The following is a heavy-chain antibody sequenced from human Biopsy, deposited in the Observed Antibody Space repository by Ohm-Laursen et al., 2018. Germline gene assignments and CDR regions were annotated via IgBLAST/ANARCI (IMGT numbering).Heavy chain of an antibody. CDR3: ARLGSGDYFPTFFDF. CDR2: IFYSANT. Sequence: SQTLSLTCAVSGVSINGGRYYWNWIRHHPGKGLEWFGNIFYSANTYYNPSLKSRVTISVDTSKNQLSLKLSSVTAADTAVYYCARLGSGDYFPTFFDFWGQGALVTVSS. J-gene: IGHJ4*02. V-gene: IGHV4-31*11. CDR1: GVSINGGRYY. D-gene: IGHD5-12*01.